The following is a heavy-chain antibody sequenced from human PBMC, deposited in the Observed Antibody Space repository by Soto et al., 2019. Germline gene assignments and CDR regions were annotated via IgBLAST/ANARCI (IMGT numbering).Heavy chain of an antibody. CDR1: GVSFTISV. Sequence: HPAGSLGLACAACGVSFTISVFSVVFQAKGKGLEWVATISGIGGSTYLADSVKGRLSISRDNSKNTVSLLMNSLRAEDTAVYFCARGSSGYISSWYYSAYRRRGTLVTVSP. CDR2: ISGIGGST. D-gene: IGHD6-13*01. J-gene: IGHJ4*02. CDR3: ARGSSGYISSWYYSAY. V-gene: IGHV3-23*01.